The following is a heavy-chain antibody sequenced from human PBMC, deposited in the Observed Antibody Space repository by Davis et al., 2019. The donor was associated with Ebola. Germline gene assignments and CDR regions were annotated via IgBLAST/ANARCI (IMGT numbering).Heavy chain of an antibody. V-gene: IGHV3-33*01. D-gene: IGHD4-23*01. CDR2: IGYDGGDK. J-gene: IGHJ4*02. Sequence: GESLKISCTASGLTFSSYGMHWVRQAPGKGLEWVAVIGYDGGDKHYADSVKGRFTISRDNSKNTLCLQMNSLRAEDTAVYYCARVGHYGGSHYYLAYWSQGTLVTVSS. CDR1: GLTFSSYG. CDR3: ARVGHYGGSHYYLAY.